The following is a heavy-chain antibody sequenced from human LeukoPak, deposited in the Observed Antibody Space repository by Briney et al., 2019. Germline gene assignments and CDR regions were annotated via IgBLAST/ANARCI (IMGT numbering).Heavy chain of an antibody. J-gene: IGHJ3*02. D-gene: IGHD2-2*01. Sequence: GESLKIPCKTSGYTFSIYWIGWVRQMPGKGLEWMGIIYPSDSDSRYSPSFQGRVTFSVDKSISTAYLKWTGLKASDTGMYYCARVTVPAAGLTAASDIWGHGTKVTVSS. CDR2: IYPSDSDS. CDR1: GYTFSIYW. V-gene: IGHV5-51*01. CDR3: ARVTVPAAGLTAASDI.